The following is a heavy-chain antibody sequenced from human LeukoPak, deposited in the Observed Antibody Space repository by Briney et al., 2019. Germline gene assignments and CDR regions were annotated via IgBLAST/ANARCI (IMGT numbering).Heavy chain of an antibody. V-gene: IGHV4-34*01. CDR2: INHSGST. D-gene: IGHD2-15*01. CDR1: GRSFSGYY. Sequence: SETLSLTCAVYGRSFSGYYWSWIRQPPGKGPEWIGEINHSGSTNYNPSLKSRVTISADTSKNQFSLKLSSVTAADTAVYYCARRIVVVVAATYIDYWGQGTLVTVSS. J-gene: IGHJ4*02. CDR3: ARRIVVVVAATYIDY.